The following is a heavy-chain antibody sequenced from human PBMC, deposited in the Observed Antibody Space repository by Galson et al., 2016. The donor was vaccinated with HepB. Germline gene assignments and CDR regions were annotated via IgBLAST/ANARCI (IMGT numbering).Heavy chain of an antibody. CDR3: AHWSAGSGRLYFQH. D-gene: IGHD6-13*01. CDR2: IYWDDDK. CDR1: GFSLRTRGVG. Sequence: PALVKPTQTLTLTCTFSGFSLRTRGVGVGWIRQPPGKALEWLALIYWDDDKRYSPSLTSRLTVTGDTSKNQVVLTMTSMDPVDTATYFCAHWSAGSGRLYFQHWGQGTLVTVTS. V-gene: IGHV2-5*02. J-gene: IGHJ1*01.